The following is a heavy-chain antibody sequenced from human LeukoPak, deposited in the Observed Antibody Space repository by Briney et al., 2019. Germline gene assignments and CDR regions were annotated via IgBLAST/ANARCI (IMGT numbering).Heavy chain of an antibody. CDR2: IYYSGST. V-gene: IGHV4-59*01. Sequence: HSETLSLTCTVSGGSISSYYWSWIRQPPGKGLEWIGYIYYSGSTNYNPSLKSRVTISVDTSKNQFSLKLSSVTAADTAVYYCAREAYSYGSYYFDYWGQGTLVTVSS. CDR1: GGSISSYY. CDR3: AREAYSYGSYYFDY. J-gene: IGHJ4*02. D-gene: IGHD5-18*01.